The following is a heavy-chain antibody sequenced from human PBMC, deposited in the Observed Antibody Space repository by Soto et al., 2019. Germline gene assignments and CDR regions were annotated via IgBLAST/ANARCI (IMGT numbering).Heavy chain of an antibody. Sequence: GASVKVSCKASGYTFTGYYMHWVRQAPGQGLEWMGWINPNSGGTNYAQKFQGWVTMTRDTSISTAYMELSRLRSDDTAVYYCARGPMITFGGVIVRVHYFDYWGQGTLVTVSS. CDR2: INPNSGGT. CDR3: ARGPMITFGGVIVRVHYFDY. CDR1: GYTFTGYY. V-gene: IGHV1-2*04. J-gene: IGHJ4*02. D-gene: IGHD3-16*02.